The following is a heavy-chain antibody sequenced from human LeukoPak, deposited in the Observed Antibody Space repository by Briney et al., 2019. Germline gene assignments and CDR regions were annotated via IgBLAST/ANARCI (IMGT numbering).Heavy chain of an antibody. J-gene: IGHJ4*02. D-gene: IGHD3-3*01. CDR3: ARGGKYYDFWSGYGHFDC. V-gene: IGHV4-59*12. CDR2: IYYSGST. Sequence: SETLSLTCTVSGGSISSYYWSWVRQPPGKGLEWIGYIYYSGSTNYNPSLKSRVTMSVDTSKNQFSLKLSSVTAADTAVYYCARGGKYYDFWSGYGHFDCWGQGTLVTVSS. CDR1: GGSISSYY.